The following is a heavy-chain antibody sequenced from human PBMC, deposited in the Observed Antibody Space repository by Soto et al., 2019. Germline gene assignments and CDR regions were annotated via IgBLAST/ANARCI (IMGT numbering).Heavy chain of an antibody. CDR2: INHSGST. Sequence: SETLSLTCAVYGGSFSGYYWSWIRQPPGKGLEWIGEINHSGSTNYNPSLKSRVTISVDTSKNQFSLKLSSVTAADTAVYYCARVLGGVFWSGYYKLLPRVGFDPWGQGTLVTVSS. CDR1: GGSFSGYY. CDR3: ARVLGGVFWSGYYKLLPRVGFDP. D-gene: IGHD3-3*01. J-gene: IGHJ5*02. V-gene: IGHV4-34*01.